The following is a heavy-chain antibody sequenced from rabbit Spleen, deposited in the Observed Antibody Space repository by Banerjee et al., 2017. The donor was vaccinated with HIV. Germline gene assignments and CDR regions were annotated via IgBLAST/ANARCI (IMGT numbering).Heavy chain of an antibody. Sequence: QEQLVEYGGDLVQPGASLTLTCTASGVSFSNYNFMCWVRQAPGKGLEWIACIDAGSSGFTYFASWAKGRFTCSKTSSTTVTLQMTSLTVADTATYFCARDSASSFSSYGMDLWGPGTLVTVS. CDR2: IDAGSSGFT. V-gene: IGHV1S45*01. CDR1: GVSFSNYNF. CDR3: ARDSASSFSSYGMDL. D-gene: IGHD8-1*01. J-gene: IGHJ6*01.